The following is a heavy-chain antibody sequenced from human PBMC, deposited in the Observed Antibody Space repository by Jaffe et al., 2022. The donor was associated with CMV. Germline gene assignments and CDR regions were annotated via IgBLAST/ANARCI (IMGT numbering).Heavy chain of an antibody. Sequence: EVQLLESGGGLVQPGGSLRLSCAASGFTFSSYAMSWVRQAPGKGLEWVSGISGRGGRIFYADSVKGRFTISRDISRNTLSLQMNSLRAEDTAVYYCAKDGKVDVVVVGAVPEYFHHWGQGTLVTVSS. V-gene: IGHV3-23*01. CDR3: AKDGKVDVVVVGAVPEYFHH. CDR2: ISGRGGRI. J-gene: IGHJ1*01. D-gene: IGHD2-2*03. CDR1: GFTFSSYA.